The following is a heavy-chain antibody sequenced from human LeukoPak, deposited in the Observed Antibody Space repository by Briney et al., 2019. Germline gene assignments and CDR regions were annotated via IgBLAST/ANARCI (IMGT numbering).Heavy chain of an antibody. J-gene: IGHJ5*02. CDR2: IYYSGST. D-gene: IGHD3-16*01. Sequence: SETLSLTCTVSGGSISSYYWSWIRQPPGKGLEWIGYIYYSGSTNYNPSLKSRVTISVDTSKNQFSLKLSSVTAADTAVYYCARHAAYRFDPWGQGTLVTVSS. CDR3: ARHAAYRFDP. CDR1: GGSISSYY. V-gene: IGHV4-59*08.